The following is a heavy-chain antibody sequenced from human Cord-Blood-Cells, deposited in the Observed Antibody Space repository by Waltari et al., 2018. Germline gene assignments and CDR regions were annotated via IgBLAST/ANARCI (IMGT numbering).Heavy chain of an antibody. J-gene: IGHJ4*02. Sequence: EVQLVESGGGLVQPGGSLRLSCAASGFTFSSYSMTWVRQAPGKGLEWVSYISNSSSTIYYADSVKGRFTISRDNAKNSLYLQMNSLRDEDTAVYYCARVTRMHFDYWGQGTLVTVSS. CDR1: GFTFSSYS. CDR3: ARVTRMHFDY. CDR2: ISNSSSTI. V-gene: IGHV3-48*02. D-gene: IGHD3-16*01.